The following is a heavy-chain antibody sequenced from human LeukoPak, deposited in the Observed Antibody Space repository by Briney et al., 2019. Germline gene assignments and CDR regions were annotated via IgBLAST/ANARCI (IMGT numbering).Heavy chain of an antibody. J-gene: IGHJ5*02. Sequence: SETLSLICAVSGYSVSSGYYWGWIRQPPGKRLEWIGSIYHSGSTYYNPSLKSRVTISVDTSKNQFSLKLSSVTAADTAVYYCARVSYRRYCSGGSCYHNWFDPWGQGTLVTVSS. CDR1: GYSVSSGYY. V-gene: IGHV4-38-2*01. CDR2: IYHSGST. CDR3: ARVSYRRYCSGGSCYHNWFDP. D-gene: IGHD2-15*01.